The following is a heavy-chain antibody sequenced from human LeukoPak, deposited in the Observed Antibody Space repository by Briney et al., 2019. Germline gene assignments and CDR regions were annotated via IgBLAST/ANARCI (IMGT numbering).Heavy chain of an antibody. CDR3: ARGKSFDI. Sequence: ASETLCLTCTVSGGSISSYYWSWIRKPPGKELEWIGYIYYSGSTNYNPSLKSRVTISVDTSKNQFSLKLSSVTAADTAVYYCARGKSFDIWGQGTMVTVSS. V-gene: IGHV4-59*01. J-gene: IGHJ3*02. CDR1: GGSISSYY. CDR2: IYYSGST.